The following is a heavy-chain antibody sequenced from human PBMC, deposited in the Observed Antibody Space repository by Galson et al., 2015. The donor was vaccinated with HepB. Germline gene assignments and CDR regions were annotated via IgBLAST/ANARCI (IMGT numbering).Heavy chain of an antibody. CDR2: ISYDGSNK. V-gene: IGHV3-30*03. Sequence: SLRLSCAASGFTFSSYGMHWVRQAPGKGLEWVAVISYDGSNKYYADSVKGRFTISRDNSKNTLYLQMNSLRAEDTAVYYCATLGGIAAAGTSVADYWGQGTLVTVSS. D-gene: IGHD6-13*01. CDR1: GFTFSSYG. J-gene: IGHJ4*02. CDR3: ATLGGIAAAGTSVADY.